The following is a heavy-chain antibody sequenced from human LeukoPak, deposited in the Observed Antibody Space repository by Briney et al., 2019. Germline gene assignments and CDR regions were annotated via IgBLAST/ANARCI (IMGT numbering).Heavy chain of an antibody. D-gene: IGHD3-9*01. CDR3: AKGRRYNILTGYYVSEVDP. Sequence: GGSLRLSCAASGFTFSSYWMHWVRQAPGKGLVWVSRINSDGSSTSYADSVKGRFTISRDNSKNTLYLQMNSLRAEDTAVYYCAKGRRYNILTGYYVSEVDPWGQGTLVTVSS. CDR2: INSDGSST. V-gene: IGHV3-74*01. CDR1: GFTFSSYW. J-gene: IGHJ5*02.